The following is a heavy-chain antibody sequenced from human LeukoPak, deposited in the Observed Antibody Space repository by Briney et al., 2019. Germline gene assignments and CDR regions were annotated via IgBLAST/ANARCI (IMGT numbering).Heavy chain of an antibody. V-gene: IGHV4-61*01. D-gene: IGHD6-13*01. CDR3: ARGADLAAAAHNWFDP. CDR2: IYYSGST. CDR1: GGSVSSGSYY. J-gene: IGHJ5*02. Sequence: SETLSLTCTVSGGSVSSGSYYWSWIRQPPGKGLEWIGYIYYSGSTNYNPSLKSRVTISVDTSKNQFSLKLSSVTAADTAAYYCARGADLAAAAHNWFDPWGQGTLVTVSS.